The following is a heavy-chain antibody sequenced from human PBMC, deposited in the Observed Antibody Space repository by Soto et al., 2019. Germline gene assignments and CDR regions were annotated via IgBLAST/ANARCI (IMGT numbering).Heavy chain of an antibody. CDR2: FNVYDGTT. CDR1: GYRFSYYG. CDR3: ARSRFGVFDF. J-gene: IGHJ5*01. D-gene: IGHD2-8*01. Sequence: QVQLRQSGGEVKKHGASVKVACETSGYRFSYYGISWVRQAPGQGPEGMGWFNVYDGTTSYSQKFQGRVTMTTDTSTTTAYMQLRSLRSNATALYYWARSRFGVFDFWGHGTLVTGSS. V-gene: IGHV1-18*04.